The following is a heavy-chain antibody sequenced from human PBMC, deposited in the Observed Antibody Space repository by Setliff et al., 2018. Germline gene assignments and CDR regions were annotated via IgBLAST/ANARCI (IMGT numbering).Heavy chain of an antibody. CDR2: VTTTGGFT. CDR3: ARGRYCTGGVCSYFDY. J-gene: IGHJ4*02. D-gene: IGHD2-8*02. V-gene: IGHV3-11*05. Sequence: GGSLRLSCEGSGFIFSNYFMSWFRQAPGKGLEWLSYVTTTGGFTKEADSVKGRFTISRDNAKNSLYLQMNSLRAEDTALYYCARGRYCTGGVCSYFDYWGQGTLVTVSS. CDR1: GFIFSNYF.